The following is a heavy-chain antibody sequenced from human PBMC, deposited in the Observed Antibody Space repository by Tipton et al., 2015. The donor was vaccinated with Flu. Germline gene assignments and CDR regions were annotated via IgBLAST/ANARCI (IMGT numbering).Heavy chain of an antibody. D-gene: IGHD5-24*01. CDR3: ARGLRGKWPHRGDY. CDR1: GGSFSGYY. CDR2: INHSGST. Sequence: TLSLTCAVYGGSFSGYYWSWIRQPPGKGLEWIGEINHSGSTNYNPSLKSRVTISVDTSKNQFSLKLSSVTAADTAVYYCARGLRGKWPHRGDYWGQGTLVTVSS. J-gene: IGHJ4*02. V-gene: IGHV4-34*01.